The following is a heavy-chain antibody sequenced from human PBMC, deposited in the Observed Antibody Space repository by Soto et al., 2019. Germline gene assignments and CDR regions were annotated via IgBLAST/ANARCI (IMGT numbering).Heavy chain of an antibody. CDR3: ARGQVRDSSGLPDAFDV. CDR2: INHSGST. V-gene: IGHV4-34*01. D-gene: IGHD6-19*01. J-gene: IGHJ3*01. Sequence: SETLSLTCAVYGGSFSGYYWSWIRQPPGKGLEWIGEINHSGSTNYNPSLKSRVTISVDTSKNQFSLKLSSVTAADTAVYYCARGQVRDSSGLPDAFDVWGQGTMVTVSS. CDR1: GGSFSGYY.